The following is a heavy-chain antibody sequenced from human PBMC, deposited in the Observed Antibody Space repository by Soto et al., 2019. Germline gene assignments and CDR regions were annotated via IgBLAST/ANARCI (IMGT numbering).Heavy chain of an antibody. J-gene: IGHJ6*02. Sequence: EVQLVESGGGLVKPGGSLRLSCAASGFTFSSYSMNWVRQAPGKGLEWGSSSSSSSTYIYYADSVKGRFTISRDNAKNSLYLQMNSLRAEDTAVYFCARVYYSNLPYYFYYMDVWGQGTTVTVSS. CDR3: ARVYYSNLPYYFYYMDV. CDR1: GFTFSSYS. CDR2: SSSSSTYI. D-gene: IGHD4-4*01. V-gene: IGHV3-21*01.